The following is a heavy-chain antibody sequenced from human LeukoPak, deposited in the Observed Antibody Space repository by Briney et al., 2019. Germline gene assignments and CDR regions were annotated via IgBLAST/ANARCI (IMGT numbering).Heavy chain of an antibody. CDR3: AKGLNGYGSGSYSHLDAFDI. J-gene: IGHJ3*02. D-gene: IGHD3-10*01. CDR2: IYIDGST. Sequence: GGSLRLSCAASGFTVSSNHMTWVRQAPGKGLEWVSVIYIDGSTYYADSVKGRFTISRDNSKNTLSLQMNSLRAEDTAVYYCAKGLNGYGSGSYSHLDAFDIWGQGTLVTVSS. CDR1: GFTVSSNH. V-gene: IGHV3-53*01.